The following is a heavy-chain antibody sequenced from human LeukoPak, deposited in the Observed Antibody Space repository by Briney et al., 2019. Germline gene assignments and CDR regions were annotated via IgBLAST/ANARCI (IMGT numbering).Heavy chain of an antibody. CDR1: GGSISSGGYY. CDR2: IYYSGST. Sequence: PSETLSLTCTVSGGSISSGGYYWSWIRQHPGKGLEWIGYIYYSGSTYYNPSLKSRVTISVDTSKNQFSLKLSSVTAADTAVYYCAREGYSSSPGLDWGQGTLVTVSS. CDR3: AREGYSSSPGLD. V-gene: IGHV4-31*03. J-gene: IGHJ4*02. D-gene: IGHD6-6*01.